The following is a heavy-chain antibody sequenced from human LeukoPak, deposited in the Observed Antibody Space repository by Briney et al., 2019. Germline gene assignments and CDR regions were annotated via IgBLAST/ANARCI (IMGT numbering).Heavy chain of an antibody. Sequence: PGGSLRLSCAASGFTFSSYAMHWVRQAPGKGLEWVAVISYDGSNKYYADSVKGRFTISRDNSKNTLYLQMNSLRAEDTAVYYCASLRYFDWLPRYYYYYGMDVWGQGTTVTVSS. V-gene: IGHV3-30-3*01. J-gene: IGHJ6*02. CDR3: ASLRYFDWLPRYYYYYGMDV. CDR2: ISYDGSNK. CDR1: GFTFSSYA. D-gene: IGHD3-9*01.